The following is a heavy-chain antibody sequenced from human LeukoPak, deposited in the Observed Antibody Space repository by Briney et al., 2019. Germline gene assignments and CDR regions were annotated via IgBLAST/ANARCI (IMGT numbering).Heavy chain of an antibody. CDR1: GGSISSYY. J-gene: IGHJ5*02. CDR2: IYYSGST. D-gene: IGHD6-13*01. Sequence: SETLSLTCTVSGGSISSYYWSWIRQPPGKGLEWIGYIYYSGSTNYNPSLKSRVTISVDTSKNQFSLKLSSVTAADTAVYYCARDLGAAAGNGWFDPWGQGTLVTVSS. V-gene: IGHV4-59*12. CDR3: ARDLGAAAGNGWFDP.